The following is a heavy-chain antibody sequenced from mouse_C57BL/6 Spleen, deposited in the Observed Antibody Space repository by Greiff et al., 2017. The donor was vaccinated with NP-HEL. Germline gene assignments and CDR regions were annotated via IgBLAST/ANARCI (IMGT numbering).Heavy chain of an antibody. D-gene: IGHD1-2*01. Sequence: EVQLQQSGAELVRPGASVKLSCTASGFNIKDDYMHWVKQRPEQGLEWIGWIDPENGDTEYASKFQGKATITADTSSNTAYLQRSSLTSEDTAVYDCTTLHSHLAYWGQGTLVTVSA. CDR1: GFNIKDDY. CDR3: TTLHSHLAY. CDR2: IDPENGDT. J-gene: IGHJ3*01. V-gene: IGHV14-4*01.